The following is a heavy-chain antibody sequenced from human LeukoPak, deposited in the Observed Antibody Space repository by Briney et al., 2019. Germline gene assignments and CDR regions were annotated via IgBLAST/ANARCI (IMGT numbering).Heavy chain of an antibody. CDR1: GGSFSGCY. CDR2: INHSGST. J-gene: IGHJ4*02. D-gene: IGHD6-19*01. Sequence: SETLSLTCAVYGGSFSGCYWSWIRQPPGKGLEWIGEINHSGSTNYNPSLKSRVTISVDTSKNQFSLKLSSVTAADTAVYYCVRGTSRQWLPLDYWGQGTLVTVSS. V-gene: IGHV4-34*01. CDR3: VRGTSRQWLPLDY.